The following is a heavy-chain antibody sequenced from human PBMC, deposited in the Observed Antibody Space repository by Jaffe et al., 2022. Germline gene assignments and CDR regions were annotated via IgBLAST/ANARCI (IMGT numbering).Heavy chain of an antibody. J-gene: IGHJ4*02. CDR1: GGSISSSSYY. D-gene: IGHD1-26*01. V-gene: IGHV4-39*01. CDR3: ARHAVPWELRAPFDY. CDR2: IYYSGST. Sequence: QLQLQESGPGLVKPSETLSLTCTVSGGSISSSSYYWGWIRQPPGKGLEWIGSIYYSGSTYYNPSLKSRVTISVDTSKNQFSLKLSSVTAADTAVYYCARHAVPWELRAPFDYWGQGTLVTVSS.